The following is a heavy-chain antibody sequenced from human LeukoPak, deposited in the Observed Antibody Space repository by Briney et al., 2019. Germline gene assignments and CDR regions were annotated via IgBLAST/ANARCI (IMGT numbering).Heavy chain of an antibody. CDR3: ARDRDVYSNLFYYGMDV. CDR2: ISSSGSTI. CDR1: GFTFSSYE. Sequence: PGGSLRLSCAASGFTFSSYEMNWVRQAPGKGLEWVSYISSSGSTIYYADSVKGRFTISRDNAKNSLYLQMNSLRAEDTAAYYCARDRDVYSNLFYYGMDVWGQGTTVTVSS. D-gene: IGHD5-18*01. J-gene: IGHJ6*02. V-gene: IGHV3-48*03.